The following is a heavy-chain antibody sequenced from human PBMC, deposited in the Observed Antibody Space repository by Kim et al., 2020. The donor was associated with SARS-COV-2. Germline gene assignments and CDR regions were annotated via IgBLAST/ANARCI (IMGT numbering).Heavy chain of an antibody. Sequence: GGSLRLSCAASGFTFSGSAMHWVRQASGKGLEWVGRISSKANSYATAYAASVKGRFTISRDDSKTTAYLQLYSLKTEDTAVYYCTRVPGTTLVFWDACDIWGHGTMVSVSS. CDR2: ISSKANSYAT. V-gene: IGHV3-73*01. J-gene: IGHJ3*02. D-gene: IGHD1-1*01. CDR3: TRVPGTTLVFWDACDI. CDR1: GFTFSGSA.